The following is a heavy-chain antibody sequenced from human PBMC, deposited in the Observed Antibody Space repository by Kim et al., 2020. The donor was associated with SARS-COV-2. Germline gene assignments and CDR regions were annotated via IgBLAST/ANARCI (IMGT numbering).Heavy chain of an antibody. J-gene: IGHJ4*02. D-gene: IGHD1-26*01. CDR2: ISYDGSNK. Sequence: GGSLRLSCAASGFTFNTYGMHWVRQAPGKGLEWVAVISYDGSNKYYADSVKDRFTISRDNSKNTLYLQMNSLRIEDTAVYYCAKSFSGSYFGYDYWGQGTLVTVSS. CDR1: GFTFNTYG. CDR3: AKSFSGSYFGYDY. V-gene: IGHV3-30*18.